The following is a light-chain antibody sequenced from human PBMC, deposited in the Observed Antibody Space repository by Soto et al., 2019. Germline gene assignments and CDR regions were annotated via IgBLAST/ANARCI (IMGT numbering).Light chain of an antibody. V-gene: IGKV3-11*01. CDR3: EQRSDWPALT. Sequence: EVVLTQSPANVSLSPGESATLSCRSSQSVSYYLAWYQPKPGQAPRILIYDVSKRATGIPARFSGSGSGTDFTLAISSLQPKEAALYYGEQRSDWPALTYGGG. J-gene: IGKJ4*01. CDR2: DVS. CDR1: QSVSYY.